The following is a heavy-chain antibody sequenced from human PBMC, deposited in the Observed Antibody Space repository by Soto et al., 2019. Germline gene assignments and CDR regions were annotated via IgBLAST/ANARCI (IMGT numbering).Heavy chain of an antibody. CDR3: AREGAAPYYYYGMDV. CDR1: GGSISSGGYF. Sequence: QVQLQESGPGLVKPSQTLSLTCTVSGGSISSGGYFWSWIRQHPGKGLEWIGFIYYSGSTYYNPSLKSRVTKSVDTSKNQFSLKLSSVTAADTAVYYCAREGAAPYYYYGMDVWGQGTTVTVPS. V-gene: IGHV4-31*03. D-gene: IGHD6-6*01. J-gene: IGHJ6*02. CDR2: IYYSGST.